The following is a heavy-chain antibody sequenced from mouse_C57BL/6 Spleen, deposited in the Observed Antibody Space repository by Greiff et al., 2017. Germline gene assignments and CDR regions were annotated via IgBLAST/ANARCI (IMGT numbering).Heavy chain of an antibody. D-gene: IGHD2-3*01. Sequence: VQLQQPGAELVRPGSSVKLSCKASGYTFTSYWMHWVKQRPIQGLEWIGNIDPSDSETHYNQKFKDKATLTVDKSSSTAYMQLSSLTSEDSAVYYCARSTLPDGYYAWFAYWGQGTLVTVSA. CDR1: GYTFTSYW. CDR3: ARSTLPDGYYAWFAY. CDR2: IDPSDSET. V-gene: IGHV1-52*01. J-gene: IGHJ3*01.